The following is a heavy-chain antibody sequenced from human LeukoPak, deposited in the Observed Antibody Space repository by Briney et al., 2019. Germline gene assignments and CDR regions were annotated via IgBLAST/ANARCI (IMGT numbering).Heavy chain of an antibody. V-gene: IGHV4-4*07. D-gene: IGHD2-2*01. J-gene: IGHJ3*02. CDR2: IYTSGST. Sequence: SEILSLTCTVSGGSISSYYWSWIRQPAGKGLEWIGRIYTSGSTNYNPSLKSRVTMSVDTSKNQFSLKLSSVTAADTAVYYCARGQQLGYCSSTSCQHAFDIWGQGTMVTVSS. CDR1: GGSISSYY. CDR3: ARGQQLGYCSSTSCQHAFDI.